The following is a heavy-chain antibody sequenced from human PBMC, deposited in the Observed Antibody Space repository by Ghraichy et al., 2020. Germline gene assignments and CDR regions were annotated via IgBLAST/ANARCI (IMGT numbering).Heavy chain of an antibody. CDR3: TRDRLELLYYYYYYGMDV. Sequence: GGSLRLSCTAFGFTFGDYAMSWFRQAPGKGLEWVGFIRSKAYGGTTEYAASVKGRFTISRDDSKSIAYLQMNSLKTEDTAVYYCTRDRLELLYYYYYYGMDVWGQGTTVTVSS. D-gene: IGHD1-7*01. V-gene: IGHV3-49*03. CDR2: IRSKAYGGTT. CDR1: GFTFGDYA. J-gene: IGHJ6*02.